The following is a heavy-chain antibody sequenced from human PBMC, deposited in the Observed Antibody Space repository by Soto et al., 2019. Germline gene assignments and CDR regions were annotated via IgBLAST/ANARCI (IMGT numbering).Heavy chain of an antibody. V-gene: IGHV3-30*18. D-gene: IGHD2-2*01. CDR1: GFTFSNYG. CDR2: ISYDGSDK. J-gene: IGHJ6*02. Sequence: QVQLVESGGGMVQPGRSLRLSCVASGFTFSNYGMHWVRQAPGKGLEWVAVISYDGSDKYYADSVKGRFTISRDNSKNTLYLQMNSLRAEDTAVYYCAKVTGYCSSSSCRRDYYYYYGMDVWGQGTTVTVSS. CDR3: AKVTGYCSSSSCRRDYYYYYGMDV.